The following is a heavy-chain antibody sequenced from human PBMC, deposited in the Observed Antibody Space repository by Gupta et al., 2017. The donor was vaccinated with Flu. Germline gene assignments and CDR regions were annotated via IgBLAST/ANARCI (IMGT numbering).Heavy chain of an antibody. J-gene: IGHJ6*02. Sequence: QVQLVQSGAEVKKPGASVTVSCKASGYTFSGYYLSLLCKAPGQGIEWMGMINPSGGYTKYAQKLEGRVTMTGDTATGTFYMELNSLRAEDTALYYCTTEKDGSGDRYGIDVWGQGTTVIVSS. CDR3: TTEKDGSGDRYGIDV. V-gene: IGHV1-46*04. CDR2: INPSGGYT. D-gene: IGHD6-25*01. CDR1: GYTFSGYY.